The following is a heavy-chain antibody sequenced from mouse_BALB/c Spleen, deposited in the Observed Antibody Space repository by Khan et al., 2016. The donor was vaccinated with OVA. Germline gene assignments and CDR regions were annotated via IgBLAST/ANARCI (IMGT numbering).Heavy chain of an antibody. CDR3: ARDRIDY. CDR2: INPTSGYT. CDR1: GYTFTSYW. J-gene: IGHJ2*01. V-gene: IGHV1-7*01. Sequence: QIQLVQSGAELAKPGASVKMSCKASGYTFTSYWMHWINQRPGQGLEWIGYINPTSGYTDYNQKFKDKATLTADKSSSTAYMQLSSLTSDDSAVYYCARDRIDYGGQGTALTVSS.